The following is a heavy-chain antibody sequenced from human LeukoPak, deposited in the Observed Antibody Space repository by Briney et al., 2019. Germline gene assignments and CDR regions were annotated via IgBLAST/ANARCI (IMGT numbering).Heavy chain of an antibody. Sequence: GGSLRLSCAASGFTLSSYAMSWVRQAPGKGLEWVSSISGSGSSTYYAGSVKSRFTISRDNSKNTLYAQMNSLRAEDTAVYSCAKGLQWELPFDYWGQGTLVTVSS. V-gene: IGHV3-23*01. CDR2: ISGSGSST. D-gene: IGHD1-26*01. J-gene: IGHJ4*02. CDR3: AKGLQWELPFDY. CDR1: GFTLSSYA.